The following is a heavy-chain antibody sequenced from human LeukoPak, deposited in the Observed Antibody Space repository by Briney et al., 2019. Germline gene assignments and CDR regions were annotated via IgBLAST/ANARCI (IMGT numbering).Heavy chain of an antibody. CDR2: LKQDGSEK. CDR3: ARDQQQNIVPDY. Sequence: GGSLRLSCAASGFTIISYLVSWVRQAPGEGLEGGANLKQDGSEKYYVDSVKGRFIISRDNAKNLLYLQMNSLRAEDMAVYYCARDQQQNIVPDYWGQGTLVTVSS. J-gene: IGHJ4*02. V-gene: IGHV3-7*01. D-gene: IGHD2/OR15-2a*01. CDR1: GFTIISYL.